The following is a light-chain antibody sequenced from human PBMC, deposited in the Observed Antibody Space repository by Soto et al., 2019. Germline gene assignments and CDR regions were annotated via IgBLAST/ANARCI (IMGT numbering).Light chain of an antibody. CDR1: QSVSSN. CDR2: GAS. Sequence: EIVMTQSPATLSVSPGERATLSCRASQSVSSNLAWYQQKPGQAPRLLIYGASTRATGIPARFSGSGSGTEFTLTISSLQSEDFAVYYCQQYNNRPLTFGQGTKVAIK. CDR3: QQYNNRPLT. J-gene: IGKJ1*01. V-gene: IGKV3-15*01.